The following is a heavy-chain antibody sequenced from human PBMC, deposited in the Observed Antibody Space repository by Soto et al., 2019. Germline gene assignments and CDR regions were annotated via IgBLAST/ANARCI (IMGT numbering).Heavy chain of an antibody. D-gene: IGHD6-25*01. CDR2: FYYSGNT. Sequence: PSETLSLTCTVSGASVTSYYWSWIRQTPGKELEWIGYFYYSGNTQYNPSLTDRVTLSVDTSKSQFSLRFTSVPAVDTALYYCPLCKRLYSPSSSVFDQWGPGSLVTVFS. CDR1: GASVTSYY. V-gene: IGHV4-59*02. CDR3: PLCKRLYSPSSSVFDQ. J-gene: IGHJ4*02.